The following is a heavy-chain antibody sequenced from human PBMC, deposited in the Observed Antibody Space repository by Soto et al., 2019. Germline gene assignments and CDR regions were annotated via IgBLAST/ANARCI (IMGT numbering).Heavy chain of an antibody. CDR3: VKHQVSLVRGISPFEY. Sequence: AGGSLRLSCAASGFTFSSYAMHWVRQAPGKGLEWVAVISYDGSNKYYADSVKGRFTISRDNSKNTVYLQMNSLRAEDTAVYYCVKHQVSLVRGISPFEYWGQGALVTVSS. V-gene: IGHV3-30-3*01. D-gene: IGHD3-10*01. CDR2: ISYDGSNK. J-gene: IGHJ4*02. CDR1: GFTFSSYA.